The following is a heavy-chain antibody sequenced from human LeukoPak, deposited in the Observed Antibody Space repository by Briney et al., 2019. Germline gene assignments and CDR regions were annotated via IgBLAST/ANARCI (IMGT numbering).Heavy chain of an antibody. Sequence: PGGSLRLSCAASGFTFSGSVMHWVRQASGLGLKWVGRIRSKANSYATAYAASVKGRFTISRDDSKNTAYLQMNSLKTEDTAVYYCSVNYCSGGSCYMLWGQGTLVTVSS. CDR2: IRSKANSYAT. D-gene: IGHD2-15*01. V-gene: IGHV3-73*01. CDR1: GFTFSGSV. J-gene: IGHJ4*02. CDR3: SVNYCSGGSCYML.